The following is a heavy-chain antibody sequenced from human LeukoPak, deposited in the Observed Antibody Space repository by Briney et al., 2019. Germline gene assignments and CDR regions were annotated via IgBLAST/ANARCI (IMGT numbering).Heavy chain of an antibody. CDR2: ISYDGSNK. Sequence: GGSLRLPCTASGFIYSICDVDWDRQAQGKGLQWVADISYDGSNKYYADSVTGRFGISRDNSKNTLYLQMKSMRAEDTAVYYCAKDWGFQFASGSYGAYWGRRKLVTVSS. CDR3: AKDWGFQFASGSYGAY. V-gene: IGHV3-30*18. CDR1: GFIYSICD. D-gene: IGHD3-10*01. J-gene: IGHJ4*02.